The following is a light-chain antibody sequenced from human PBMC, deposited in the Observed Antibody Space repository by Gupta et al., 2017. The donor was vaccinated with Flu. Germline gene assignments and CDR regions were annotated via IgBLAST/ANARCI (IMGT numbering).Light chain of an antibody. Sequence: SYELPQPPSVSVSPGQTATIACSGDNLGDKYVGWYQQKPGQSPVVVIYENKKRPAGIPERISGSNSGDTATLTISGSQAVDEADYYCQAWDSSAGVFGTGTKLTVL. V-gene: IGLV3-1*01. CDR2: ENK. J-gene: IGLJ1*01. CDR3: QAWDSSAGV. CDR1: NLGDKY.